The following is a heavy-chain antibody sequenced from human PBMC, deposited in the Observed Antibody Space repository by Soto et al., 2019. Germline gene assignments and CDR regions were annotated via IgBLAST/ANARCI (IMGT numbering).Heavy chain of an antibody. J-gene: IGHJ5*02. CDR3: ARALTTVTTIRFDP. V-gene: IGHV1-69*02. CDR1: GGTFSSYT. Sequence: QVQLVQSGAEVKKPGSSVKVSCKASGGTFSSYTISWVRQAPGQGLEWMGRIIPILGIANYAQKFQGRVTITADKSTSTAYMELSSLRSEDTAVYCCARALTTVTTIRFDPWGQGTLVTVSS. D-gene: IGHD4-17*01. CDR2: IIPILGIA.